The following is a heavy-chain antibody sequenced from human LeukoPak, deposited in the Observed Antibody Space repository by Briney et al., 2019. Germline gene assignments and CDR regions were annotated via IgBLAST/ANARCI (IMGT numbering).Heavy chain of an antibody. CDR1: GGSISSGDYY. D-gene: IGHD3-22*01. CDR3: ARSDYYYDSSGPN. CDR2: IYYSGST. J-gene: IGHJ4*02. V-gene: IGHV4-30-4*01. Sequence: PSQTLSLTCTVSGGSISSGDYYWSWIRQPPGKGLEWIGYIYYSGSTYYNPSLKSRVTISVDTSKNQFSLKLSSVTAAGTVVYYCARSDYYYDSSGPNWGQGTLVTVSS.